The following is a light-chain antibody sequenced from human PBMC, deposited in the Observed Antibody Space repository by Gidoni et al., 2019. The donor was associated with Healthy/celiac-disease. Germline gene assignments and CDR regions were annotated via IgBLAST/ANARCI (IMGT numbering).Light chain of an antibody. Sequence: SYVLTQPPSVSVAPGKTARITCGGNNIGSKSVHWYQQKPGKAPVLVVYDDSDRPSGIPERFSGSNSGNTATLTISRVEAGDEADYYCQVWDSSSARVVFGRGTKLTVL. CDR3: QVWDSSSARVV. CDR2: DDS. J-gene: IGLJ2*01. CDR1: NIGSKS. V-gene: IGLV3-21*03.